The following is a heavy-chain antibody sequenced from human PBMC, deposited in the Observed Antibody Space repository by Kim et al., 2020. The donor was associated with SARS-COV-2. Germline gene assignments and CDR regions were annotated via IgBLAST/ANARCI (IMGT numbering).Heavy chain of an antibody. Sequence: SETLSLTCTVSGGSISSYYWSWIRQPPGKGLEWIGYIYYSGSTNYNPSLKSRVTITVDTSKNQFSLKLSSVTAADTAVYYCARAGYSSSWSTRGYYYYGMDVWGRGTTVTVSS. CDR3: ARAGYSSSWSTRGYYYYGMDV. D-gene: IGHD6-13*01. CDR1: GGSISSYY. CDR2: IYYSGST. V-gene: IGHV4-59*13. J-gene: IGHJ6*02.